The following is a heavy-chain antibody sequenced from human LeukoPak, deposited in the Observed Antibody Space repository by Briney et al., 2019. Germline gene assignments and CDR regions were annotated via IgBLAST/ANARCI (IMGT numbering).Heavy chain of an antibody. D-gene: IGHD6-13*01. Sequence: ASVKVSCKASGYTFTGFYMHWVRQAPGQGLEWMGRINPNSGGTSYAQKFQGRVTMTRDTSISTAYMELSSLRSDDTAVYYCAIGIAAGGTFDYWGQGTLVTVSS. CDR2: INPNSGGT. V-gene: IGHV1-2*06. J-gene: IGHJ4*02. CDR1: GYTFTGFY. CDR3: AIGIAAGGTFDY.